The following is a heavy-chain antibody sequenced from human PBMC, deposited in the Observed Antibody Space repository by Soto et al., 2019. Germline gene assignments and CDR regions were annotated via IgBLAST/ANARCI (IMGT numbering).Heavy chain of an antibody. CDR3: ARDQRMALSGLYWFDP. Sequence: PGGSLRLSCAASGFTFSSFVIHWVRQPPGKGLESLALIACDVKNKFYADFVEGRFTITRDNSMNMLFLQMSSLRAVDTAVYYCARDQRMALSGLYWFDPWCLGTLVTVS. J-gene: IGHJ5*02. CDR1: GFTFSSFV. V-gene: IGHV3-30*03. CDR2: IACDVKNK. D-gene: IGHD2-8*01.